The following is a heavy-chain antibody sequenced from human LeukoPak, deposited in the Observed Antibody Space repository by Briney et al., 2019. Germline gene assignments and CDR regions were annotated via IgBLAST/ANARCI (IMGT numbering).Heavy chain of an antibody. D-gene: IGHD2-21*02. CDR1: GFTFDDYA. CDR3: AKEGPDLVVTAPLDY. V-gene: IGHV3-9*01. CDR2: ISWNSGSI. J-gene: IGHJ4*02. Sequence: PGGSLRLSCAASGFTFDDYAMHWVRQAPGKGLEWVSGISWNSGSIGYADSVKGRFTISRDNAKNSLYLQMNSLRTEDTALYYCAKEGPDLVVTAPLDYWGQGTLVTVSS.